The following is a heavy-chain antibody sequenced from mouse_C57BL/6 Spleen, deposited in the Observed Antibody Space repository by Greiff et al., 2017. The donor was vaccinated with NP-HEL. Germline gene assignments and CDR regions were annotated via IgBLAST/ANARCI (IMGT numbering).Heavy chain of an antibody. CDR1: GYTFTSYW. D-gene: IGHD3-2*02. V-gene: IGHV1-52*01. CDR3: ARDSSGSPYAMDY. J-gene: IGHJ4*01. Sequence: QVQLQQPGAELVRPGSSVKLSCKASGYTFTSYWMHWVKQRPIQGLEWIGNIDPSDSETHYNQKFKDKATLTVDKSSSTAYMQLSSLTSEDSAVYYCARDSSGSPYAMDYWGQGTSVTVSS. CDR2: IDPSDSET.